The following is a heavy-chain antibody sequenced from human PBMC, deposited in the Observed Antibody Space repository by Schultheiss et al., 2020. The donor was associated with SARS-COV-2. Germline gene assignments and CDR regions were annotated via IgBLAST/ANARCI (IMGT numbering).Heavy chain of an antibody. CDR3: ARTDYGGYAYYFDY. J-gene: IGHJ4*02. D-gene: IGHD4-17*01. Sequence: SETLSLTCTVSGGSISSYYWSWIRQPPGKGLEWIGYIYYSGSTKYNPSLKSRVTISVDTSKNQFSLKLTSVTAADTAMYYCARTDYGGYAYYFDYWGQGTLVTVSS. CDR1: GGSISSYY. CDR2: IYYSGST. V-gene: IGHV4-59*12.